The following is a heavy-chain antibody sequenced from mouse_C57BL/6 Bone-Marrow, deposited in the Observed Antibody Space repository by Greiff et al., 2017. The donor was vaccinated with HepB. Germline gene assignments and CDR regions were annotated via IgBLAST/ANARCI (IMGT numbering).Heavy chain of an antibody. V-gene: IGHV3-6*01. CDR3: ARDRYYYGSSYDAY. Sequence: EVKLVESGPGLVKPSQSLSLTCSVTGYSITSGYYWNWIRQFPGNKLEWMGYISYDGSNNYNPSLKNRISITRDTSKNQFFLKLNSVTTEDTATYYCARDRYYYGSSYDAYWGQGTLVTVSA. CDR2: ISYDGSN. CDR1: GYSITSGYY. D-gene: IGHD1-1*01. J-gene: IGHJ3*01.